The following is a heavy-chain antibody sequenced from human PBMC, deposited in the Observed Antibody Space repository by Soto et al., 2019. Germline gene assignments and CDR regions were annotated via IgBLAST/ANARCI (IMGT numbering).Heavy chain of an antibody. CDR2: INPSGGST. V-gene: IGHV1-46*01. J-gene: IGHJ5*02. Sequence: GASVKVSCNASGYTFTSSYMHWVRQAPGQGLEWMGIINPSGGSTSYAQKFQGRVTMTRDTSTSTVYMELSSLRSEDTAVYYCARGSWVGSGWYHNWFDPWGQGTLVTVSS. D-gene: IGHD6-19*01. CDR3: ARGSWVGSGWYHNWFDP. CDR1: GYTFTSSY.